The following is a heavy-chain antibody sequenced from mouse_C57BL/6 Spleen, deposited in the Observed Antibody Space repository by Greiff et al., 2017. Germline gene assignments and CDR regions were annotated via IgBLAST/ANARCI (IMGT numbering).Heavy chain of an antibody. Sequence: VQLVESGAELARPGASVKLSCKASGYTFTSYGISWVKQRTGQGLEWIGEIYPRSGNTYYNEKFKGKATLTADKSSSTAYMELRSLTSEDSAVYFCARSRGFSSSYYFDYWGQGTTLTVSS. CDR1: GYTFTSYG. J-gene: IGHJ2*01. CDR3: ARSRGFSSSYYFDY. CDR2: IYPRSGNT. D-gene: IGHD1-1*01. V-gene: IGHV1-81*01.